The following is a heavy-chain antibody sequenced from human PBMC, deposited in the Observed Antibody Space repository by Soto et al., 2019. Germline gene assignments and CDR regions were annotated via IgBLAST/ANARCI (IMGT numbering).Heavy chain of an antibody. Sequence: PSETLSLTCTVSGGSISSGGYYWSCIRQHPGKGLEWIGYIYYRGSTYYNLSLKSRFTISVDTSKNQFSLKLSSVTAADTAVYYCARDWYGYSSSYYYGMDVWGQGTTVTVSS. V-gene: IGHV4-31*03. J-gene: IGHJ6*02. CDR3: ARDWYGYSSSYYYGMDV. CDR1: GGSISSGGYY. CDR2: IYYRGST. D-gene: IGHD5-18*01.